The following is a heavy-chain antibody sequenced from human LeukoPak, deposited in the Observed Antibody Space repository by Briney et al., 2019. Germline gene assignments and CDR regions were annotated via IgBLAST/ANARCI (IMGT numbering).Heavy chain of an antibody. CDR3: SGHSYTPFDY. D-gene: IGHD2-2*02. Sequence: SETLSLTCSVSGGSISTYYWSWIRQSPGKGLEWIGYIYHNGDTNYNPSFKSRVTISVDTSKNQFSLRLMSVTAADPAIYYCSGHSYTPFDYWGQGSLVTVSS. CDR1: GGSISTYY. CDR2: IYHNGDT. V-gene: IGHV4-59*08. J-gene: IGHJ4*02.